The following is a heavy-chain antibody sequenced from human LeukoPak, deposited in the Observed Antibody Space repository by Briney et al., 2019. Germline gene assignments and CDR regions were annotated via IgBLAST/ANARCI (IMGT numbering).Heavy chain of an antibody. V-gene: IGHV4-38-2*01. Sequence: SETLSLTCSVSGYSISSGNYWGWIRLPPGKGLQWIGSIYHSGSTYYNPSLKSRVTISVDTSKNQFSLRLTSVTAADTAVYYCARQTGSGLFILPGGQGTLVTVSS. CDR3: ARQTGSGLFILP. CDR1: GYSISSGNY. J-gene: IGHJ4*02. D-gene: IGHD3/OR15-3a*01. CDR2: IYHSGST.